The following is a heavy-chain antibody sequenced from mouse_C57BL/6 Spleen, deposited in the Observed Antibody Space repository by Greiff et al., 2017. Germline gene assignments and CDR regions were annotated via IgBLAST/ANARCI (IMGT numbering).Heavy chain of an antibody. CDR1: GYTFTSYW. CDR2: IDPSGGGT. CDR3: ARWDWAYDFGC. J-gene: IGHJ2*01. V-gene: IGHV1-52*01. D-gene: IGHD4-1*01. Sequence: VQLQQPGAELVRPGSSVKLSCKASGYTFTSYWMHWVKQRPIQGLEWIGNIDPSGGGTHYNQKFKDKATLTVDKSSSTAYMQLSSLTSEDSAVYYCARWDWAYDFGCWGQGPTLTAAS.